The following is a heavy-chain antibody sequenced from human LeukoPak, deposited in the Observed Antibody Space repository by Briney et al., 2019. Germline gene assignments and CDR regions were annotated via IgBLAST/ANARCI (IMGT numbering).Heavy chain of an antibody. CDR1: GYTFTGYY. CDR3: ARAPGYGDYVDDY. Sequence: ASVKVSCKASGYTFTGYYMHWVRQAPGQGLEWMGWIDPNSGGTNYAQKFQGRVTMTRDTSISTAYMELSRLRSDDTAVYYCARAPGYGDYVDDYWGQGTLVTVSS. V-gene: IGHV1-2*02. J-gene: IGHJ4*02. CDR2: IDPNSGGT. D-gene: IGHD4-17*01.